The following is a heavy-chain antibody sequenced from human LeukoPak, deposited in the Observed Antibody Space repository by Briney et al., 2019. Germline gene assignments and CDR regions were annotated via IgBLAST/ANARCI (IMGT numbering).Heavy chain of an antibody. CDR2: IYYSGST. Sequence: SETLSLTCTVSGGSISSSTFYWGWIRQPPGKGLEWIGTIYYSGSTFYNPSLKSRVTISVDTSKNQFSLKLSSVTAADTAVYFCARGPYSYDSSGAFDIWGQGTMVTVSS. CDR3: ARGPYSYDSSGAFDI. D-gene: IGHD3-22*01. CDR1: GGSISSSTFY. J-gene: IGHJ3*02. V-gene: IGHV4-39*07.